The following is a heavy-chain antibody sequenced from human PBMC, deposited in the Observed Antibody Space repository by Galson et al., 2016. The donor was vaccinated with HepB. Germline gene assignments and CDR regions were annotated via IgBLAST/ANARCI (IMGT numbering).Heavy chain of an antibody. J-gene: IGHJ4*02. Sequence: SLRLSCAASGFTFKNYWMTWVRQAPGRGLEWVANIKEDGSDKHYVDSVRGRFTISRDNAKNSVYLQLNSLRADDTAVYYCARDGDHWNDFDCWGQGTLVTVSS. V-gene: IGHV3-7*04. CDR2: IKEDGSDK. CDR1: GFTFKNYW. CDR3: ARDGDHWNDFDC. D-gene: IGHD1-1*01.